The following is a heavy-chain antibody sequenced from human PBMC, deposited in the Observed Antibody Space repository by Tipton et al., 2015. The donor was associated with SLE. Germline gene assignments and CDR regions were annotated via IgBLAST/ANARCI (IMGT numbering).Heavy chain of an antibody. CDR3: ARGVQGAFDI. D-gene: IGHD5/OR15-5a*01. CDR2: IIPIFGTA. CDR1: GYTFTSYG. J-gene: IGHJ3*02. V-gene: IGHV1-69*13. Sequence: QSGAEVKKPGASVKVSCKASGYTFTSYGISWVRQAPGQGLEWMGRIIPIFGTANYAQKFQGRVTITADESTSTAYMELSSLRSDDTAVYYCARGVQGAFDIWGQGTMVTVSS.